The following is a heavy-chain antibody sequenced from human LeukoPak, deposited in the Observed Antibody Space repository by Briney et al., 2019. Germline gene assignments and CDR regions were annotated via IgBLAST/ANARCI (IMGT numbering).Heavy chain of an antibody. D-gene: IGHD3-22*01. J-gene: IGHJ4*02. Sequence: ASVKVSCKASGYTFTSYYMHWVRQAPGQGLEWMGIINPSGGSTSYAQKFQGRVTISVDTSKNQFSLKLSSVTAADTAVYYCARQHSSGYYYFDYWGQGTLVTVSS. CDR3: ARQHSSGYYYFDY. V-gene: IGHV1-46*01. CDR2: INPSGGST. CDR1: GYTFTSYY.